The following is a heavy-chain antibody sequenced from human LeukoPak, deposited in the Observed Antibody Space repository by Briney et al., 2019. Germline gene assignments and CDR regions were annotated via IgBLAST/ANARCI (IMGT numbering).Heavy chain of an antibody. Sequence: GRSLRLSCAASGFTFSSYAMHWIRQAPGKGLEWVAVISYDGSNKYYADSVKGRFTISRDNSKNTLYLQMNSLRAEDTAVYYCASGGDVYYDSSPLDYWGQGTPVTVSS. CDR1: GFTFSSYA. J-gene: IGHJ4*02. CDR2: ISYDGSNK. V-gene: IGHV3-30-3*01. D-gene: IGHD3-22*01. CDR3: ASGGDVYYDSSPLDY.